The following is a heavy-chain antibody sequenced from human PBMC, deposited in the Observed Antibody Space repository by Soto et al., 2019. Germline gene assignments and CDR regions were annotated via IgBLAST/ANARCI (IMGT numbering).Heavy chain of an antibody. CDR1: GGSVSSGSYY. D-gene: IGHD2-8*01. J-gene: IGHJ4*02. Sequence: QVQLQESGPGLVKPSETLSLTCTVSGGSVSSGSYYWSWIRQPPGKGLEWIGYIYYSGSTNYNPSLRSRVTISVDTSKNQFSLKLSSVTAADTAVYYRARAQMVYARFDYWGQGTLVTVSS. CDR2: IYYSGST. CDR3: ARAQMVYARFDY. V-gene: IGHV4-61*01.